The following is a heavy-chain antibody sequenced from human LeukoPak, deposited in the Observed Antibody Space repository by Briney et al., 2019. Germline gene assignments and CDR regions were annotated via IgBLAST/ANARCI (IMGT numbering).Heavy chain of an antibody. CDR2: INPNSGGT. CDR1: GYTFTGYY. J-gene: IGHJ4*02. CDR3: ARVGMYYDILTGYGY. V-gene: IGHV1-2*02. Sequence: ASVKVSCKASGYTFTGYYMHWVRQAPGQGLEWMGWINPNSGGTNYAQKFQGRVTMTRDTSISTAYMELSRLRSDKTAVYYCARVGMYYDILTGYGYWGQGTLVTVSS. D-gene: IGHD3-9*01.